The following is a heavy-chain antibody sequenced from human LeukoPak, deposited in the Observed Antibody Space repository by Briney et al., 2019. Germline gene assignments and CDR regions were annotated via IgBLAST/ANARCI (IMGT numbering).Heavy chain of an antibody. CDR2: INHSGST. CDR3: ASSDDSSGYYYIGFFNY. J-gene: IGHJ4*02. Sequence: PSETLSLTCTVSGDSISNYYWSWIRQPPGKGLEWIGEINHSGSTNYNPSLKSRVTISVDTSKNQFSLKLSSVTAADTAVYYCASSDDSSGYYYIGFFNYWGQGTLVTVSS. CDR1: GDSISNYY. D-gene: IGHD3-22*01. V-gene: IGHV4-34*01.